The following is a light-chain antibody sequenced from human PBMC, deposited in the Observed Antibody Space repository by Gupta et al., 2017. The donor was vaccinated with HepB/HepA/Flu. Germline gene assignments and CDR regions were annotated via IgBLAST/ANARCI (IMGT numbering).Light chain of an antibody. V-gene: IGKV2-30*01. CDR3: KQCEHWPRT. CDR1: ESIVYSDGKVY. Sequence: DVVMTQSPLSLPVILGQPDSISCRSNESIVYSDGKVYLNWFQQRPGHPPRRLIYKISTRDSGVPDRFSGSASGSDFTLKISRVEAEDVGIYYCKQCEHWPRTFGQGTRVEIK. CDR2: KIS. J-gene: IGKJ1*01.